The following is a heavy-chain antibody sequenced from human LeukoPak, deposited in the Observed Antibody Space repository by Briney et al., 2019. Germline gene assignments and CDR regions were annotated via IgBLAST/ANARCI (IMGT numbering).Heavy chain of an antibody. J-gene: IGHJ4*02. CDR3: ARDVVVAATPFDY. D-gene: IGHD2-15*01. CDR1: GDSISLSFYY. Sequence: SETLSLTCSVSGDSISLSFYYRGWIRQPPGKGLEWIGSIYYSGSTYYNPSLKSRVTISVDTSKNQFSLKLSSVTAADTAVYYCARDVVVAATPFDYWGQGTLVTVSS. CDR2: IYYSGST. V-gene: IGHV4-39*07.